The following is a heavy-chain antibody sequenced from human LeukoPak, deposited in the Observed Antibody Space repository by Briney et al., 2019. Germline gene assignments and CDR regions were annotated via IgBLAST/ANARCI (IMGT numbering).Heavy chain of an antibody. CDR1: RYTFTDYY. J-gene: IGHJ5*02. D-gene: IGHD1-26*01. Sequence: GSVKVSCMASRYTFTDYYMHWVRQAPGQGLEWMGRIKPNSGGTNCVQKFQVRVTMTRDTSISIAYMELTNPRPDDTAVHYCARHNSVGAGPWWFDPWGQGTLVTVSS. CDR2: IKPNSGGT. CDR3: ARHNSVGAGPWWFDP. V-gene: IGHV1-2*06.